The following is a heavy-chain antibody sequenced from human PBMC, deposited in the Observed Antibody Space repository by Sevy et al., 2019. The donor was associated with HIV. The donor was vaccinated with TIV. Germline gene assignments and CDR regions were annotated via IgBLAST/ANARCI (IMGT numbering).Heavy chain of an antibody. V-gene: IGHV3-21*01. CDR1: GFTFSSYS. D-gene: IGHD3-10*01. CDR2: ISSSSYI. CDR3: ARDQWAGESPDYYGMDV. Sequence: GGSLRLSCAASGFTFSSYSMNWVRQAPGKGLEWVSSISSSSYIYYADSVKGRFTISRDNAKNSLYLQMNSLRAEDTAVYYCARDQWAGESPDYYGMDVWGQGTTVTVSS. J-gene: IGHJ6*02.